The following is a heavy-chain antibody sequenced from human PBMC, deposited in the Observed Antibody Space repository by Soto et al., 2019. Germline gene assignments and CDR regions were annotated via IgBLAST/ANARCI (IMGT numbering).Heavy chain of an antibody. CDR2: LIPIFGTA. V-gene: IGHV1-69*01. D-gene: IGHD6-13*01. Sequence: QVQLVQSGAEVKKPGSSVKVSCKASGGTFSSYAISWVRQAPGQGLEWLGGLIPIFGTANYAQKFQGRVTITAGESTTGASMGLWSLRSENTASYYCARVPGVAGAGSGWFDHWGQGTLVIVSS. CDR1: GGTFSSYA. CDR3: ARVPGVAGAGSGWFDH. J-gene: IGHJ5*02.